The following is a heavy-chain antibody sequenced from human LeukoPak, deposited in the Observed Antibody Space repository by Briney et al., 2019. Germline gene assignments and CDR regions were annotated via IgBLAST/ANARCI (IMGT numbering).Heavy chain of an antibody. D-gene: IGHD5-18*01. J-gene: IGHJ4*02. CDR1: GGSISIYY. CDR2: IYYTGST. V-gene: IGHV4-59*08. Sequence: SETLSLTCTVSGGSISIYYWSWSRQPPGKGLEWIGYIYYTGSTNYNPSLKSRVSMSVDTSKKQFSLKLTSVTAADTAVYYCARLNGYSYGTNFDYWGQGTLVTVSS. CDR3: ARLNGYSYGTNFDY.